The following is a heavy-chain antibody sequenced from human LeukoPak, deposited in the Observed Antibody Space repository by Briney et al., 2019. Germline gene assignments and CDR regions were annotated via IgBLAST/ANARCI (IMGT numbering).Heavy chain of an antibody. Sequence: PSETLSLTCTVSGGSISSSSYYWGWIRQPPGKGLEWIGSIYYSGSTYYNPSLKSRVTISVDTSKNQFSLKLSSVTAADTAVYYCASLVRGDSSGSSPPGYDYWGQGTLVTVSS. CDR3: ASLVRGDSSGSSPPGYDY. V-gene: IGHV4-39*01. J-gene: IGHJ4*02. D-gene: IGHD3-22*01. CDR1: GGSISSSSYY. CDR2: IYYSGST.